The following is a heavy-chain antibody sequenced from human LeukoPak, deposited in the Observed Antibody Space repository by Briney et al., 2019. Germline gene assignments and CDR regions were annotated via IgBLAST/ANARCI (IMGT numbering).Heavy chain of an antibody. D-gene: IGHD1-7*01. Sequence: ASVKVSCKASGGTFSSYAISWVRQAPGQGLEWMGRIIPILGIANYAQKFQGRVTITADKSTSTAYMELSSLRSEDTAVYYCATKGMQHDAFDIWGQGTMVTVSS. CDR2: IIPILGIA. CDR3: ATKGMQHDAFDI. V-gene: IGHV1-69*04. J-gene: IGHJ3*02. CDR1: GGTFSSYA.